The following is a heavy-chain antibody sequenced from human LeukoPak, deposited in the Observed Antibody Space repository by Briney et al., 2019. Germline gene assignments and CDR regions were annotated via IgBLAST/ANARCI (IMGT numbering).Heavy chain of an antibody. Sequence: GALRLSCAASGFMVRSSSMSWVRQVPGKGLEWVSTISASAGNIYYADSVKGRFTISRDNSKNTLFLQMNSLRAEDTAIYYCAKRPAAVRGVIPYVDYWGQGTLVTVSS. J-gene: IGHJ4*02. CDR3: AKRPAAVRGVIPYVDY. D-gene: IGHD3-10*02. V-gene: IGHV3-23*01. CDR2: ISASAGNI. CDR1: GFMVRSSS.